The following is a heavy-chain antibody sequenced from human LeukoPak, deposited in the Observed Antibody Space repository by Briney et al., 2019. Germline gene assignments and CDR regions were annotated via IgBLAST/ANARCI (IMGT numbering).Heavy chain of an antibody. CDR2: ISVTGNT. V-gene: IGHV3-23*01. D-gene: IGHD5-24*01. J-gene: IGHJ4*02. CDR1: AFTLSNYA. CDR3: AACGDGYNFFDY. Sequence: GGSLRLSCTASAFTLSNYAMSWVRQAPGKGLEWVSAISVTGNTYHADSVKGRFTISRDNSKNTLYLQMNSLRAEDTAMYYCAACGDGYNFFDYWGQGTLVTVSS.